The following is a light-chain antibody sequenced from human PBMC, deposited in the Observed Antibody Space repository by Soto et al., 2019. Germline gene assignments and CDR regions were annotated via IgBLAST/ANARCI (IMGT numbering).Light chain of an antibody. CDR2: GTS. CDR3: HYYGRSPLP. V-gene: IGKV3-20*01. J-gene: IGKJ4*01. CDR1: QRVSGSN. Sequence: EIVLTQSPGTLSLSPGERVNISCRASQRVSGSNVGWYQQKPGQPPSLLIYGTSKRTTGGPDRFSGSGSGTDFTLTISRLEPEDFAVYYCHYYGRSPLPFGGGTKVEIK.